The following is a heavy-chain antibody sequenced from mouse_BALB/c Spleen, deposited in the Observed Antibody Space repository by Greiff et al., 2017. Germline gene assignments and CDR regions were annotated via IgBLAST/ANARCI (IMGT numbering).Heavy chain of an antibody. CDR1: GFTFSSYY. CDR2: INSNGGST. J-gene: IGHJ2*01. D-gene: IGHD4-1*02. CDR3: ARSQLGVYFDY. Sequence: DVQLVESGGGLVKLGGSLKLSCAASGFTFSSYYMSWVRQTPEKRLELVAAINSNGGSTYYPDTVKGRFTISRDNAKNTLYLQMSSLKSEDTALYYCARSQLGVYFDYWGQGTTLTVSS. V-gene: IGHV5-6-2*01.